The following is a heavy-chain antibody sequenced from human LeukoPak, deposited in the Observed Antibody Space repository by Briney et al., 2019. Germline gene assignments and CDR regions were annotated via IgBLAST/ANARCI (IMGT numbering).Heavy chain of an antibody. J-gene: IGHJ5*02. CDR3: ARRPITIFGGSGNWFDP. V-gene: IGHV4-61*02. CDR1: GGSISSGSYY. CDR2: IYTSGST. Sequence: SETLSLTCTVSGGSISSGSYYWSWIRQPAGKGLEWIGRIYTSGSTNYNPSLKSRVTISVDTSKNQFSLKLSSVTAADTAVYYCARRPITIFGGSGNWFDPWGQGTLVTVSS. D-gene: IGHD3-3*01.